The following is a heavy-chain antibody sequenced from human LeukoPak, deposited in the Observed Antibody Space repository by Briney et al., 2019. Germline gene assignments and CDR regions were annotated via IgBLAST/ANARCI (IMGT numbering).Heavy chain of an antibody. Sequence: GGSLRLSCAASGFIFSSYAMHWVRQAPGRGLEWVAVISYDGSDKYYADSVKGRFTISRDNSKNTLYLQMNSLRAEDTAVYYCATYGDSRRRDWYFDLWGRGTLVTVSS. V-gene: IGHV3-30-3*01. J-gene: IGHJ2*01. CDR1: GFIFSSYA. D-gene: IGHD4-17*01. CDR3: ATYGDSRRRDWYFDL. CDR2: ISYDGSDK.